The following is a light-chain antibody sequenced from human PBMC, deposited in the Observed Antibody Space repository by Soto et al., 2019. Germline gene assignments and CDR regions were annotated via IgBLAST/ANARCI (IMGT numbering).Light chain of an antibody. CDR2: AAS. V-gene: IGKV1-39*01. CDR3: QQRYSTLT. Sequence: DIQMTQSPSSLSASVGDRVTITCRASQRISSYLNWYQQKPGKAPKLLIYAASSLQSGVPSRFSGSGSGTDFTLTISSLQPEDFATYYCQQRYSTLTFGGGTKVEIK. CDR1: QRISSY. J-gene: IGKJ4*01.